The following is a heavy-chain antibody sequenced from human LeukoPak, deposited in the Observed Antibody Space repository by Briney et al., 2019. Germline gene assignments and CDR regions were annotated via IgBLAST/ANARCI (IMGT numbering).Heavy chain of an antibody. D-gene: IGHD4-23*01. CDR1: GGSTTSSGYY. CDR2: IHYSGIT. J-gene: IGHJ4*02. V-gene: IGHV4-39*01. CDR3: ARYGGQSEFDY. Sequence: SETLSLTCTVSGGSTTSSGYYWGCIRQPPGKGLEWIASIHYSGITYYNPSLKSRVTISVDTSKNQFSLKLSSVTAADTAVYYCARYGGQSEFDYWGKGTLVTVSS.